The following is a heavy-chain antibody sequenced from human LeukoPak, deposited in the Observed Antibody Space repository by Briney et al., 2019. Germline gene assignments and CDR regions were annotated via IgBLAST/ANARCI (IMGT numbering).Heavy chain of an antibody. D-gene: IGHD3-22*01. CDR1: GFTFSSYA. Sequence: PGGSLRLSCAASGFTFSSYAMSWVRQAPGKGLEWVSAISGSGGSTYYADSVKGRFTISRDNSKNTLYLQMNSLRAEDTAVYYCAEDGSYYYDSSGHWDYWGQGTLVTVSS. CDR2: ISGSGGST. J-gene: IGHJ4*02. V-gene: IGHV3-23*01. CDR3: AEDGSYYYDSSGHWDY.